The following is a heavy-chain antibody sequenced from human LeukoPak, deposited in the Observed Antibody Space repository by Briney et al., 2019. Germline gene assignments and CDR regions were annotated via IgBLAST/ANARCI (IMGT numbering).Heavy chain of an antibody. CDR2: IYYSGST. D-gene: IGHD6-19*01. CDR1: GGSISSSSYY. Sequence: PSETLSLTCTVSGGSISSSSYYWGWIRQPPGTGREWIGSIYYSGSTYYNPSLKSRVTISVDTSKNQFSLKLSSVTAADTAVYYCARHGSGWYHFDYWGQGTLVTVSS. V-gene: IGHV4-39*01. CDR3: ARHGSGWYHFDY. J-gene: IGHJ4*02.